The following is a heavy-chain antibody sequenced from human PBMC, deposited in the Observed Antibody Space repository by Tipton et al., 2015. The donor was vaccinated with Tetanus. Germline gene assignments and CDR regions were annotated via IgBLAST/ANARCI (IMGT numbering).Heavy chain of an antibody. D-gene: IGHD1-26*01. CDR1: GGSISSYY. CDR3: ARDHRLSASYAGWFDP. J-gene: IGHJ5*02. Sequence: TLSLTCTVSGGSISSYYWSWIRQPPGKGLEWIGNVYSSGSTYYNPSLKGRVTISVDTSTTQFSLRLNSVTAADTAIYYCARDHRLSASYAGWFDPWGQGTLVTVSS. V-gene: IGHV4-59*01. CDR2: VYSSGST.